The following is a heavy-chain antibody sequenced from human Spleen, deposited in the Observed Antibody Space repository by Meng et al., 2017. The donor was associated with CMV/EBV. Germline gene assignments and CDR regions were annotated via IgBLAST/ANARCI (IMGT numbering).Heavy chain of an antibody. J-gene: IGHJ4*02. CDR2: IYSGGST. D-gene: IGHD6-13*01. CDR3: AKDPGVTAAGPNAVDF. Sequence: GGSLRLSCAASGFTVSSNYMSWVRQAPGKGLEWVSVIYSGGSTYYADSVKGRFTISRDNSKNTLYLQMNSVRPEDTAIYYCAKDPGVTAAGPNAVDFWGQGTLVTVSS. V-gene: IGHV3-66*02. CDR1: GFTVSSNY.